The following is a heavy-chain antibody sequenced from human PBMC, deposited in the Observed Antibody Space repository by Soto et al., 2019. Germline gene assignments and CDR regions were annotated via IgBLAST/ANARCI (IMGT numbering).Heavy chain of an antibody. CDR1: GGSISSYY. V-gene: IGHV4-59*01. CDR2: IYYSGST. J-gene: IGHJ4*02. CDR3: ARDPHSSGWYEY. D-gene: IGHD6-19*01. Sequence: PSETLSLTCTVSGGSISSYYWSWIRQPPGKGLEWIGYIYYSGSTSYNPSLKSRVTISVDTSKNQFSLKLSSVTAADTAVYYCARDPHSSGWYEYWGQGTLVTV.